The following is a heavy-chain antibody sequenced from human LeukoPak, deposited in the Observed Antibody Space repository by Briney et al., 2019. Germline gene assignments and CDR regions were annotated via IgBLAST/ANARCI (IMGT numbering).Heavy chain of an antibody. J-gene: IGHJ4*02. V-gene: IGHV4-59*01. D-gene: IGHD4-17*01. CDR2: IYYSRST. CDR3: AREVDYGDYTLDY. Sequence: PSETLSLTCTVSGGSISSYYWSWIRQPPGKGLEWIGYIYYSRSTNYNPSLKSRVTISVDTSKNQFSLKLSSVTAADTAVYYCAREVDYGDYTLDYWGQGTLVTVSS. CDR1: GGSISSYY.